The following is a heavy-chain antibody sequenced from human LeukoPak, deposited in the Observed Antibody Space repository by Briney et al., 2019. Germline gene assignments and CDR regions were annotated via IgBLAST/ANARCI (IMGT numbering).Heavy chain of an antibody. Sequence: ASVKVSCKASGYTYTSYYMHWVRQAPGQGREWMGIINPSGGSTSYAQKLQGRVTMTRDTSTSTVYMELSSLRSEDTAVYYCARATGYYNGYYYYGMDVWGQGTTVTVSS. J-gene: IGHJ6*02. CDR2: INPSGGST. D-gene: IGHD3-9*01. CDR1: GYTYTSYY. V-gene: IGHV1-46*04. CDR3: ARATGYYNGYYYYGMDV.